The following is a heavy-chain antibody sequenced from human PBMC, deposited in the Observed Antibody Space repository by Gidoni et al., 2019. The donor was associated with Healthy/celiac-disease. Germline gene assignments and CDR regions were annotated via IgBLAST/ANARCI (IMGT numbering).Heavy chain of an antibody. Sequence: WVAVISYDGSNKYYADSVKGRFTISRDNSKNTLYLQMNSLRAEDTAVYYCAKDQSGNYGTGYFDLWGRGTLVTVSS. D-gene: IGHD4-17*01. CDR3: AKDQSGNYGTGYFDL. V-gene: IGHV3-30*18. CDR2: ISYDGSNK. J-gene: IGHJ2*01.